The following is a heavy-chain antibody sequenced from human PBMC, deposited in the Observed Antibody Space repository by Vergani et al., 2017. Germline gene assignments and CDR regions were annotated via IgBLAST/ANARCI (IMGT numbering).Heavy chain of an antibody. CDR3: ARRSGIVYDIFSGTQYFFDF. V-gene: IGHV4-39*07. J-gene: IGHJ4*02. Sequence: QLQLQESGPGLVKPSETLSLTCTVSNDSVSNTFYYWGWIRQTPGKGLEWIGSIYRTGRTHFNPSLKSRVTISVDTSNNHFSLRLNSLTAADTAVYYCARRSGIVYDIFSGTQYFFDFWGQGTLVTVSS. D-gene: IGHD3-9*01. CDR1: NDSVSNTFYY. CDR2: IYRTGRT.